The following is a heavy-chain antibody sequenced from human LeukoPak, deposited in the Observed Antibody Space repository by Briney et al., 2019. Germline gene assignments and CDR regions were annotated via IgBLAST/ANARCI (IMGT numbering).Heavy chain of an antibody. CDR1: SGSVRGFY. J-gene: IGHJ6*02. D-gene: IGHD2-2*01. CDR3: ARNLATYCSNTNSFGSRGMDD. Sequence: SETLSLTCTVSSGSVRGFYWSWIRQPAGKGLEWIGHIYYSGSTNYNPSLKSRVTMSIDTSKNQFSLKLTSVTAADAAIYYCARNLATYCSNTNSFGSRGMDDWGQGTTVTVSS. V-gene: IGHV4-59*02. CDR2: IYYSGST.